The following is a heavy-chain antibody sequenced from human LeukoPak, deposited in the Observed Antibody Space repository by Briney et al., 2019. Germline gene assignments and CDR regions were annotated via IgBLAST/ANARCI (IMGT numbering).Heavy chain of an antibody. Sequence: PSETLSLTCTVSGGSINSGDYYWGWIRQPPGKGLEWVGSIYYTGSTYYNPSLKSRVTMSVDTSKNQFSLKLNSVTAADTAVYYCARAALGVATITGMEFDPWGQGTLVTVSS. CDR1: GGSINSGDYY. D-gene: IGHD5-12*01. J-gene: IGHJ5*02. V-gene: IGHV4-39*07. CDR3: ARAALGVATITGMEFDP. CDR2: IYYTGST.